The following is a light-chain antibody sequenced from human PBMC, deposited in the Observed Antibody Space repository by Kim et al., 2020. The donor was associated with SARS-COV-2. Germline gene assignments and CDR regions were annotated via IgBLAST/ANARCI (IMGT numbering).Light chain of an antibody. J-gene: IGLJ3*02. CDR2: EVT. CDR3: CSYAGSSTWV. CDR1: SSAVGTYNL. V-gene: IGLV2-23*02. Sequence: GQSITISCTGTSSAVGTYNLVSWYQQHPGKAPKLMIYEVTKRPSGVSNRFSGSKSGNTASLTVSGLQAEDEADYYCCSYAGSSTWVFGGGTQLTVL.